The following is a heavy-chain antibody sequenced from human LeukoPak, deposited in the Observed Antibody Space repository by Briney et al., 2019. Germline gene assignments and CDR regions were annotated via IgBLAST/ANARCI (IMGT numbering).Heavy chain of an antibody. D-gene: IGHD6-6*01. Sequence: GGSLRLSCAASGFTFSSYGMHWVRQAPGKGLEWVAFIRYDGSDKYYADSVKGRFTISRDNSKNTLYLQMNSLRAEDTAVYYCARTLIEYSVSSCYFDYWGQGTLVTVSS. CDR1: GFTFSSYG. CDR2: IRYDGSDK. V-gene: IGHV3-30*02. CDR3: ARTLIEYSVSSCYFDY. J-gene: IGHJ4*02.